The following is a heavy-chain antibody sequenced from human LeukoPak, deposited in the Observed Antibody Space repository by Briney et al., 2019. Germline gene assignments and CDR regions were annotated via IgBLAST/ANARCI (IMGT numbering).Heavy chain of an antibody. CDR1: GFTFSSYA. J-gene: IGHJ4*02. Sequence: GGSLRLSCAASGFTFSSYAMHWVRQAPGKGLEWVAVISYDGSNKYYADSVRGRFTISRDNSKNTLYLQMNSLRAEDTAVYYCARRGLGSTYYFDYWGQGTLVTVSS. CDR2: ISYDGSNK. D-gene: IGHD2-15*01. CDR3: ARRGLGSTYYFDY. V-gene: IGHV3-30-3*01.